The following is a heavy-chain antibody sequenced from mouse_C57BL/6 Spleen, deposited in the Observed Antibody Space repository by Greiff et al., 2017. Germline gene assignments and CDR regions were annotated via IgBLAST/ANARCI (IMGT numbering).Heavy chain of an antibody. CDR1: GYSITSGYY. CDR3: ARGGLGDFDD. J-gene: IGHJ2*01. V-gene: IGHV3-6*01. Sequence: ESGPGLVKPSQSLSLTCSVTGYSITSGYYWNWIRQFPGNKLEWMGYISYDGSNNYNPSLKNRISITRDTSKNQFFLKLNSVTTEDTATYYCARGGLGDFDDWGQGTTLTVSS. D-gene: IGHD3-3*01. CDR2: ISYDGSN.